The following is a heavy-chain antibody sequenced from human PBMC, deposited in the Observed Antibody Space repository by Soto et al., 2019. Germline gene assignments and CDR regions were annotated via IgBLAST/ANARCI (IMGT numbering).Heavy chain of an antibody. Sequence: SETLSLTCTVSGGSISSYYWSWIRQPPGKGLEWIGYIYYSGSTNYNPSLKSRVTISVDTSKNQFSLKLSSVTAADTAVYYCARELGDSSSSQWFDPWGQGTLVTVSS. CDR2: IYYSGST. J-gene: IGHJ5*02. D-gene: IGHD6-6*01. CDR1: GGSISSYY. V-gene: IGHV4-59*01. CDR3: ARELGDSSSSQWFDP.